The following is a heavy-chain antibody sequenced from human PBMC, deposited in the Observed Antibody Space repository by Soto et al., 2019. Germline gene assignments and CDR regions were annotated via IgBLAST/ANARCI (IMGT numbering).Heavy chain of an antibody. V-gene: IGHV1-3*01. CDR3: ARDDSGFSGRHYIDYFNY. Sequence: QVQLVQSGAELKKPGASVKVSCKASGNTVPNYAIHWVRQAPVQRLEWMGWINGGNCNTYYSEHFQGTVTSTRDTSAGTVHMQLSSLTSEDTAVYYRARDDSGFSGRHYIDYFNYGGQGALVTVSS. CDR1: GNTVPNYA. D-gene: IGHD1-26*01. J-gene: IGHJ4*02. CDR2: INGGNCNT.